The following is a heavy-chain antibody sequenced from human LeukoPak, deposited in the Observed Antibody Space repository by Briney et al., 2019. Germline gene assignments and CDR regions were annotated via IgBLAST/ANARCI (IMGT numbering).Heavy chain of an antibody. Sequence: SETLSLTCAVYGGSFRGYYWSWIRQPPGKGLEWIGYIYYSGSTNYTPSLKSRVTISVDTSRDQFSLKLSSVTAADTAVYYCASVVGGYYYMDVWGKGTTVTISS. D-gene: IGHD2-15*01. J-gene: IGHJ6*03. CDR2: IYYSGST. CDR3: ASVVGGYYYMDV. CDR1: GGSFRGYY. V-gene: IGHV4-59*12.